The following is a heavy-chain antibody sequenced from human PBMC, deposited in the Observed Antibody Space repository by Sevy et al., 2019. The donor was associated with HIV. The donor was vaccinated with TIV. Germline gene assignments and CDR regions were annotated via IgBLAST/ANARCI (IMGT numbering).Heavy chain of an antibody. CDR3: ASSSGDSSGYYRRGHFDY. CDR2: IYYSGST. Sequence: SETLSLTCTVSGGSVSSGSYYWSWIRQPPGKGLEWIGYIYYSGSTNYNPSLKSRVTISIDTSKNQFSRKLSSVTPADTAVYYCASSSGDSSGYYRRGHFDYWGQGTLVTVSS. D-gene: IGHD3-22*01. CDR1: GGSVSSGSYY. V-gene: IGHV4-61*01. J-gene: IGHJ4*02.